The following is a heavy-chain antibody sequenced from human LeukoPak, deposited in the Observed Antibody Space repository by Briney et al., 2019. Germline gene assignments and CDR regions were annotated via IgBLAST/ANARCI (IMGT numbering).Heavy chain of an antibody. D-gene: IGHD3-16*01. V-gene: IGHV1-69*05. Sequence: SVKVSCKASGGTFSSYAISWVRQAPGQGLEWMGGIIPIFGTANYAQKFQGRVTITTDESTSTAYMELSSLRSDDTAVYYCARDWGKGEYYFDYWGQGTLVTVSS. CDR1: GGTFSSYA. CDR3: ARDWGKGEYYFDY. J-gene: IGHJ4*02. CDR2: IIPIFGTA.